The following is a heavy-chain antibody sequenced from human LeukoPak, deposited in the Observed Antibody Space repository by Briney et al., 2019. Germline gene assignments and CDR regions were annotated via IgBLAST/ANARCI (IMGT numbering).Heavy chain of an antibody. CDR2: ISAYNGNT. CDR3: ARDPPMVRGVIIRYAFDI. J-gene: IGHJ3*02. Sequence: ASVKVSCKASGYTFTSYGISWVRQAPGQGLEWMGWISAYNGNTNYAQKLRGRVTMTTDTSTSTAYMELRSLRSDDTAVYYCARDPPMVRGVIIRYAFDIWGQGTMVTVSS. CDR1: GYTFTSYG. D-gene: IGHD3-10*01. V-gene: IGHV1-18*01.